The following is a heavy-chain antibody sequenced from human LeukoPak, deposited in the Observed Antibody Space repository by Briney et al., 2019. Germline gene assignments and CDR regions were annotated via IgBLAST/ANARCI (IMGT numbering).Heavy chain of an antibody. Sequence: ASVKVSCKASGYTYTGYYMHWVRQAPGQGLEWMGRINPNSGGTNYAQKFQGRVTMTRDTSISTAYMELSRLRSDDTAVYYCARGYCSGGSCYSVENWFDPWGQGTLVTVSS. CDR1: GYTYTGYY. CDR3: ARGYCSGGSCYSVENWFDP. J-gene: IGHJ5*02. CDR2: INPNSGGT. D-gene: IGHD2-15*01. V-gene: IGHV1-2*06.